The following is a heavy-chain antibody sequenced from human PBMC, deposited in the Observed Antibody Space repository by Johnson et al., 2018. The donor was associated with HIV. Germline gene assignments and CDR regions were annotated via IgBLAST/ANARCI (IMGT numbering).Heavy chain of an antibody. CDR1: GFTFSDHY. Sequence: MLLVESGGGLVQPGRSLRLSCAASGFTFSDHYMDWVRQAPGKGLEWVGRSKNKPNSYTTEYAASVKGRFTISRDDSKNSLYLQMNSLKIEDTAVYYCARDGYSGGFDIWGQGTMVTVSP. CDR3: ARDGYSGGFDI. CDR2: SKNKPNSYTT. J-gene: IGHJ3*02. V-gene: IGHV3-72*01. D-gene: IGHD2-21*01.